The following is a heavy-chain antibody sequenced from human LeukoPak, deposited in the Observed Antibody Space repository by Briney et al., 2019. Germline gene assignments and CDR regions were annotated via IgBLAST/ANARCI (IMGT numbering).Heavy chain of an antibody. CDR2: IIPIFGTA. CDR3: AREYYYDSSGYYHY. D-gene: IGHD3-22*01. J-gene: IGHJ4*02. V-gene: IGHV1-69*13. Sequence: GASVKVSCKASGGTFSSYAVSWVRQAPGQGLEWMGGIIPIFGTANYAQKFQGRVTITADESTSTAYMELSSLRSEDTAVYYCAREYYYDSSGYYHYWGQGTVVTVSS. CDR1: GGTFSSYA.